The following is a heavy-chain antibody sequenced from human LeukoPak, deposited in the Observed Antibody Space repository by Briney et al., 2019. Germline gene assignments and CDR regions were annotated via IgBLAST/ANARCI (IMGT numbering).Heavy chain of an antibody. D-gene: IGHD3-3*01. CDR2: ISSSGSTI. CDR3: ARDPSSNYDFWSGYSYYFDY. V-gene: IGHV3-11*04. Sequence: GGCLRLSCAASGFTFSDYYMSWIRQAPGKGLEWVSYISSSGSTIYYADSVKGRFTISRDNAKNSLYLQMNSLRAEDTAVYYCARDPSSNYDFWSGYSYYFDYWGQGTLVTVSS. CDR1: GFTFSDYY. J-gene: IGHJ4*02.